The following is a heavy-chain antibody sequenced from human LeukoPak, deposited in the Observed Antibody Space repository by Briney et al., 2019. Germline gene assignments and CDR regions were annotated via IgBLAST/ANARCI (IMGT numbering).Heavy chain of an antibody. CDR2: ISSSSSYI. CDR3: ARDRRDSSGWSYFDY. V-gene: IGHV3-21*01. CDR1: GFTFSRYA. Sequence: PGGSLRLSCAASGFTFSRYAMSWVRQAPGKGLGWVSSISSSSSYIYYADSVKGRFTISRDNAKNSLYLQMNSLRAEDTAVYYCARDRRDSSGWSYFDYWGQGTLVTVSS. J-gene: IGHJ4*02. D-gene: IGHD6-19*01.